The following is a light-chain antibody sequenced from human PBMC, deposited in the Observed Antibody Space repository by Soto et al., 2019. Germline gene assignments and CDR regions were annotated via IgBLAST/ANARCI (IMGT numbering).Light chain of an antibody. J-gene: IGKJ5*01. Sequence: IFLTQYQGTLSLSRRERATLSCGASQSVSSTYLAWYQQKPGQAPRLLIYGASSRATGTPDRFSGSGSGTDFTLTISRLEPEDFAVYYCQQYGSSQITFGQGTRLAVK. CDR1: QSVSSTY. CDR3: QQYGSSQIT. CDR2: GAS. V-gene: IGKV3-20*01.